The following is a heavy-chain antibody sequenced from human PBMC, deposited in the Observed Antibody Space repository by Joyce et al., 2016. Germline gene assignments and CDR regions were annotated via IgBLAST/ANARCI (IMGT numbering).Heavy chain of an antibody. CDR2: ISTDNVE. V-gene: IGHV3-48*04. CDR1: GFTLSTYT. J-gene: IGHJ3*02. D-gene: IGHD2-21*01. Sequence: EVQAVESGGGLVQPGGSWRLSCAASGFTLSTYTMSWVRQAPGKGIEWVAYISTDNVEWYADSVRGRFTISRGDAKNSLYLQLNSLGADETAVYYCATDRNYAFDIWGLGTMVTVSS. CDR3: ATDRNYAFDI.